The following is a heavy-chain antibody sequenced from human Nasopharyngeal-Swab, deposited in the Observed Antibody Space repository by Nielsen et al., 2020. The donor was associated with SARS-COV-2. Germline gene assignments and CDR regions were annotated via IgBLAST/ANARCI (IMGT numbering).Heavy chain of an antibody. D-gene: IGHD6-13*01. J-gene: IGHJ4*02. CDR2: IYYNGNT. CDR3: VRSSSWYYFDY. CDR1: GDSIAYSTFY. Sequence: SETLSLTYTVSGDSIAYSTFYWGWIRQPPGKGLEWIGNIYYNGNTYQNPSLKSRLTISVDKSKNQFSLQLSPVTAADTAVYYGVRSSSWYYFDYWAQGTQGTVSS. V-gene: IGHV4-39*01.